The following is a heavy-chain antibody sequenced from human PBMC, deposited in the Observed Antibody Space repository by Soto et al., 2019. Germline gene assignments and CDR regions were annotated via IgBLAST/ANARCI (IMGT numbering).Heavy chain of an antibody. CDR1: GFSLSDARMG. CDR2: IFSNDEK. CDR3: ARIWRAGGAQLWFDT. D-gene: IGHD2-8*02. V-gene: IGHV2-26*01. J-gene: IGHJ5*02. Sequence: QVTLEESGPVLVKPTETLTLTCTVSGFSLSDARMGVSWIRQPPGKALEWLAHIFSNDEKFYSTSLRTRLTISKDTSRSQVVLTMTNMDPVDTATYFGARIWRAGGAQLWFDTWGQGTLVTVSS.